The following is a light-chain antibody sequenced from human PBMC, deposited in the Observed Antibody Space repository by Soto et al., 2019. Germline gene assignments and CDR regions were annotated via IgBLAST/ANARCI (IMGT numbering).Light chain of an antibody. CDR1: QSVDSSN. Sequence: EIVLTQSPGTLSLSPGERATLSCRASQSVDSSNLAWSQQKPGQAPRLLIYGASSWATGVPYRFSGSGSGTDFTLTISRLEPEDVAVYYCQQYGDSPYTFGQGTKLELK. V-gene: IGKV3-20*01. CDR2: GAS. J-gene: IGKJ2*01. CDR3: QQYGDSPYT.